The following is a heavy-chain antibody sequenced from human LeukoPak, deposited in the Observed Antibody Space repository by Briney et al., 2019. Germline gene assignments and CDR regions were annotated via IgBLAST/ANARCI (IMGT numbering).Heavy chain of an antibody. CDR3: ARHPYCSGGSCYSSLYFQH. CDR2: IYYSGST. V-gene: IGHV4-31*03. CDR1: GGSISSGGYY. J-gene: IGHJ1*01. D-gene: IGHD2-15*01. Sequence: SQTLSLTCTVSGGSISSGGYYWSWIRQHPGKGLEWIGYIYYSGSTYYTPSLKSRVTISVDTSKNQFSLKLSSVTAAATAVYYCARHPYCSGGSCYSSLYFQHWGQGTLVTVSS.